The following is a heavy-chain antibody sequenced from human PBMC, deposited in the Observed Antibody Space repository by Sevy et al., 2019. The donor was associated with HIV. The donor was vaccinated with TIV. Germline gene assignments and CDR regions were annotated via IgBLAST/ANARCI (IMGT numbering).Heavy chain of an antibody. CDR2: IKQDGSEK. D-gene: IGHD6-13*01. V-gene: IGHV3-7*01. CDR3: ARNQGEAAAGTRYDYSYGMDV. J-gene: IGHJ6*02. CDR1: GFTFSSYW. Sequence: GGSLRLSCAASGFTFSSYWMSWVRQAPGKGLEWVANIKQDGSEKYYVDSVKGRFTISRDNAKNSLYLQMNSLRAEDTDVYYCARNQGEAAAGTRYDYSYGMDVWGQRTTVTVSS.